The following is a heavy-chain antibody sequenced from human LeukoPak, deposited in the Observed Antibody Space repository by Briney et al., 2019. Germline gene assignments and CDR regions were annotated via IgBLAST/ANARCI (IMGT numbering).Heavy chain of an antibody. CDR1: DDSISDYY. Sequence: MPSETLSLTCTVSDDSISDYYRGWIRRPPGKGLEWIGYFHNSGTSTYNPSLKSRVTISADTSKNQFSLKLNSLTTADTAVYYCTRGAGWLIDYWGQGILSPSPQ. V-gene: IGHV4-59*01. CDR2: FHNSGTS. J-gene: IGHJ4*02. CDR3: TRGAGWLIDY. D-gene: IGHD3-16*01.